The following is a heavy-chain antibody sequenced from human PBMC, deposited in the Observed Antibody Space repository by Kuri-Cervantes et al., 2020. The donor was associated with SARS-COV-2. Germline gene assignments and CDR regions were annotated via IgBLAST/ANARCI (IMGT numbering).Heavy chain of an antibody. CDR3: ARPIPYYDFWGGYYDAFDI. CDR2: IYYSGST. CDR1: GRSISSYY. D-gene: IGHD3-3*01. J-gene: IGHJ3*02. Sequence: SETLSLTCTVSGRSISSYYCSWIRQPPGKGLEWIGDIYYSGSTNYNPSLKSRVTISVDTSKNQFSLKLSSVTASDTAVYYCARPIPYYDFWGGYYDAFDIWGQGTLVTVSS. V-gene: IGHV4-59*12.